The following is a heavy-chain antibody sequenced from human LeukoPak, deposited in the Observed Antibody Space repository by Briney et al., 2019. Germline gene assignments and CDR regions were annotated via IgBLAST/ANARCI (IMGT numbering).Heavy chain of an antibody. CDR2: MSADGSTK. J-gene: IGHJ4*02. CDR3: ARDLPFYDNSVYDTA. V-gene: IGHV3-30-3*01. Sequence: PGGSLRLSCAAPGFTLSSQNMHWVRQAPGRGLEGVAVMSADGSTKYYADSVKGRFTISRDNSRNTLYLQMNSLRVEDTAVYSCARDLPFYDNSVYDTAWGQGTLVTVSS. CDR1: GFTLSSQN. D-gene: IGHD3-22*01.